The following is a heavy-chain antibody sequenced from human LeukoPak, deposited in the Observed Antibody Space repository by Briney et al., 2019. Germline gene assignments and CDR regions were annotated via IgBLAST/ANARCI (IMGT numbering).Heavy chain of an antibody. Sequence: PGGSLRLSCAASGFTFSSCGMHWVRQAPGKGLEWVAFIRYDGSNKYYADSVKGRFTISRDNSKNTLYLQMNSLRAEDTAVYYCAKATGGATVTLFDYWGQGTLVTVSS. CDR1: GFTFSSCG. D-gene: IGHD4-17*01. CDR3: AKATGGATVTLFDY. J-gene: IGHJ4*02. CDR2: IRYDGSNK. V-gene: IGHV3-30*02.